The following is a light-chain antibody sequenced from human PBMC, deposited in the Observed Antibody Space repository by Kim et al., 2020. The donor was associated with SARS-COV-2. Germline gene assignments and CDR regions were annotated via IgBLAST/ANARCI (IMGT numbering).Light chain of an antibody. CDR1: SSDVGSYKL. J-gene: IGLJ3*02. CDR2: EVS. Sequence: QSALTQPASVSGSPGQSITISCTGTSSDVGSYKLVSWYQQHPGKVPKLMIYEVSKRPSGVSNRFSGSKSGNTASLTISGLQAEDEADYYCCSYVGSSSWVFGGGTQLTVL. V-gene: IGLV2-23*02. CDR3: CSYVGSSSWV.